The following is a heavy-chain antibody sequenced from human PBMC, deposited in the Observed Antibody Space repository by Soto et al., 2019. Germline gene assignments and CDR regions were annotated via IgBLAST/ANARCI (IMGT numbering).Heavy chain of an antibody. D-gene: IGHD2-21*02. CDR2: IYYSGST. J-gene: IGHJ5*02. CDR1: GGSMRSGDHY. V-gene: IGHV4-30-4*01. Sequence: PSETLSLTCTGSGGSMRSGDHYWSWVRQHPGKGLEWIGYIYYSGSTYYNPSLKSRVTISVDTSKNQFSLKLSSVTAADTAVYYCARHPSDFWFDPWGQGTLVTVSS. CDR3: ARHPSDFWFDP.